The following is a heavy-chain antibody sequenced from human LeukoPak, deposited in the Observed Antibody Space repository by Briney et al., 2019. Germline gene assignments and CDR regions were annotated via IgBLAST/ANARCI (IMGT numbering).Heavy chain of an antibody. CDR3: TRDEDFYSSSSDY. Sequence: PGGSLRLSCAASGFTFSSYSMNWVRQAPGKGLEWVSFISSSSSYIYYADSVKGRFTISRDNAKNSLYLQMNSLRAEDTAVYYCTRDEDFYSSSSDYWGQGTQVTVSS. V-gene: IGHV3-21*01. CDR1: GFTFSSYS. J-gene: IGHJ4*02. D-gene: IGHD6-6*01. CDR2: ISSSSSYI.